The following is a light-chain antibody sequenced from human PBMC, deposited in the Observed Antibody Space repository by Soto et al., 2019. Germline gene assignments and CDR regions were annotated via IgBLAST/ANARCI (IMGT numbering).Light chain of an antibody. CDR2: EVN. J-gene: IGLJ2*01. V-gene: IGLV2-14*01. CDR1: SSDVGGYHY. Sequence: QSALTQPASVSGSPGQSITISCTGTSSDVGGYHYVSWYQQHPGKAPKLMIYEVNNRPSGVSTRFSGSKSGNTASLTISGLQAEDEADYYCSSYTNTSPLIGGGTKLTVL. CDR3: SSYTNTSPL.